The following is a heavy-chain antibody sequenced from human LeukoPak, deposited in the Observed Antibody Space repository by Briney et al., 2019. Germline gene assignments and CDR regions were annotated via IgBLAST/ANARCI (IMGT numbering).Heavy chain of an antibody. CDR3: AKDPLSGYDILNGPNWFDP. V-gene: IGHV3-9*01. CDR1: GFTFDDYA. CDR2: ISWNSGSI. J-gene: IGHJ5*02. Sequence: GGSLRLSCAASGFTFDDYAMHWVRQAPGKGLEWVSGISWNSGSIGYADSVKGRFTISRDNARNSLYLQMNSLRAEDTALYYCAKDPLSGYDILNGPNWFDPWGQGTLVTVSS. D-gene: IGHD3-9*01.